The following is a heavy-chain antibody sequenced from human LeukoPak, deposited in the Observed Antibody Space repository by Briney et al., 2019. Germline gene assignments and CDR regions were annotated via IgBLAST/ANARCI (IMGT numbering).Heavy chain of an antibody. CDR3: ARDYDVLTAYPPTQLFDP. CDR2: IYYSGST. Sequence: SETLSLTCAVYGGSFSGYYWSWIRQPPGKGLEWIGYIYYSGSTNYNPSLKSRVTMSVDTSKNQFSLKLSSVTAADTAVYYCARDYDVLTAYPPTQLFDPWGQGTLVTVSS. V-gene: IGHV4-59*12. D-gene: IGHD3-9*01. J-gene: IGHJ5*02. CDR1: GGSFSGYY.